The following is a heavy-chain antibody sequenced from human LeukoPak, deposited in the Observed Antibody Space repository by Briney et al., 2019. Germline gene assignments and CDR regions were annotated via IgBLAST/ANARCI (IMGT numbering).Heavy chain of an antibody. D-gene: IGHD3-22*01. CDR2: INHSGST. J-gene: IGHJ4*02. Sequence: SETLSLTCTVSGGSISSYYWSWIRQPPGKGLEWIGEINHSGSTNYNPSLKSRVTISVDTSKNQFSLKLSSVTAADTAVYYCARGPGTDSPYYDRSGSSFDYWGQGTLVTVSS. V-gene: IGHV4-34*01. CDR1: GGSISSYY. CDR3: ARGPGTDSPYYDRSGSSFDY.